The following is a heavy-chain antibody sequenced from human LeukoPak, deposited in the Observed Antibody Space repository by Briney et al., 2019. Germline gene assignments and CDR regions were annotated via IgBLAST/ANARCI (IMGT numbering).Heavy chain of an antibody. J-gene: IGHJ4*02. Sequence: GGSLRLSCAASGFTFSSYAMHWVRQAPGKGREWVAVISYDGSNKYYADSVKGRFTISRDNSKNTLYLQMNSLRAEDTAVYYCARDQGYCSGGSCYFFHFDYWGQGTLVTVSS. CDR3: ARDQGYCSGGSCYFFHFDY. V-gene: IGHV3-30*04. CDR1: GFTFSSYA. D-gene: IGHD2-15*01. CDR2: ISYDGSNK.